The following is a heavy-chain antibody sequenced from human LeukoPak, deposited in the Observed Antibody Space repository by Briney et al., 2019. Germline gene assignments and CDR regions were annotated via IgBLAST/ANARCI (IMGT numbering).Heavy chain of an antibody. D-gene: IGHD6-19*01. CDR1: GFTFCSYS. V-gene: IGHV3-48*01. Sequence: GGSLRLSCAASGFTFCSYSMNWVRQARGEGLERVSYISSSSSTIYYADSVKGRFTISRDNAKTSLYLQMNSLRAEDTAVYYCAKSAYSTAWYVGYWGQGTLVTVSS. CDR3: AKSAYSTAWYVGY. CDR2: ISSSSSTI. J-gene: IGHJ4*02.